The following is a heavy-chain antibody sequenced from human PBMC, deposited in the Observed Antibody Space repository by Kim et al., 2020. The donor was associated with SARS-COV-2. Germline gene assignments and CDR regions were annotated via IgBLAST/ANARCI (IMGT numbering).Heavy chain of an antibody. V-gene: IGHV3-9*01. D-gene: IGHD4-17*01. CDR1: GFTFGDYA. Sequence: GGSLRLSCAASGFTFGDYAMHWVRQAPGKGLEWVSGISWNSGSIGYADSVKGRFTISRDNAKNSLYLQMNSLRAEDTALYYCAKETPGLYGDLRGGGMDVWGQGTTVTVSS. J-gene: IGHJ6*02. CDR3: AKETPGLYGDLRGGGMDV. CDR2: ISWNSGSI.